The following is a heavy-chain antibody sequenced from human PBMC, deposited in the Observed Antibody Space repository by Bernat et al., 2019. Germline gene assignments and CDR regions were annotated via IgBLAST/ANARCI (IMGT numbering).Heavy chain of an antibody. D-gene: IGHD2-2*01. V-gene: IGHV3-23*01. Sequence: EVQLLESGGGLVQPGGSLRLSCAASGFTFSSYAMSWVRQAPGKGLEWGSAISGSGGSTYYADSVKGRFTISRDNSKNTLYLQMNSLRAEDTAVYYCAKDEADVVVVPAAMPFDYWGQGTLVTVSS. CDR3: AKDEADVVVVPAAMPFDY. CDR1: GFTFSSYA. CDR2: ISGSGGST. J-gene: IGHJ4*02.